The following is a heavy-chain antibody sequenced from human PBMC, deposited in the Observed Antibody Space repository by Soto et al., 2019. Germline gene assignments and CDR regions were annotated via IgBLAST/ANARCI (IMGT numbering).Heavy chain of an antibody. J-gene: IGHJ4*02. D-gene: IGHD4-17*01. Sequence: GASVKVSCKASGGTFSSYAISWVRQAPGQGLEWMGGIIPIFGTANYAQKFQGRVTITADESTSTAYMELSSLRSEDTAVYYCARIYFKYGDLYYFDYWGQGSLVSVSS. CDR3: ARIYFKYGDLYYFDY. CDR2: IIPIFGTA. CDR1: GGTFSSYA. V-gene: IGHV1-69*13.